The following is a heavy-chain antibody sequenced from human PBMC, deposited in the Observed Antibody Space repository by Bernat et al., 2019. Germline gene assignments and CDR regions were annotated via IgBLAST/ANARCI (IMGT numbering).Heavy chain of an antibody. CDR1: GFTVSNNY. Sequence: EVQLVESGGGLVQPGGSLRLSCAVSGFTVSNNYMTWVRQAPDKGLEWVSVFYSGGSTYYADSVKGRFTISRDNSKNTLYLQMNSLRAEDTAVYYCAKGGVVVVPAAPDYWGQGTLVTVSS. J-gene: IGHJ4*02. CDR2: FYSGGST. CDR3: AKGGVVVVPAAPDY. D-gene: IGHD2-2*01. V-gene: IGHV3-66*01.